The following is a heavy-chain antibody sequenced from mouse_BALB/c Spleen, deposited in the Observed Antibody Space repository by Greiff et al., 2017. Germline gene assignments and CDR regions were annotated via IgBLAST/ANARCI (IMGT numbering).Heavy chain of an antibody. J-gene: IGHJ4*01. V-gene: IGHV10-1*02. CDR2: IRSKSNNYAT. CDR1: GFTFNTYA. CDR3: SSWGYAMDY. Sequence: EVHLVESGGGLVQPKGSLKLSCAASGFTFNTYAMNWVRQAPGKGLEWVARIRSKSNNYATYYADSVKDRFTISRDDSQSMLYLQMNNLKTEDTAMYYCSSWGYAMDYWGQGTSVTVSS. D-gene: IGHD4-1*01.